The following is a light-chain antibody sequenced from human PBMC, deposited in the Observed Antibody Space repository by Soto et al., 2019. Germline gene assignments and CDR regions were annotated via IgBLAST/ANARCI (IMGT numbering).Light chain of an antibody. CDR2: GAS. CDR1: QSVSSN. CDR3: QQYNNWPPIT. V-gene: IGKV3D-15*01. Sequence: EVVMTQSPGTLSVSPGERATLSCRASQSVSSNLAWYRQKPGQAPRLLIYGASTRATGIPARFSGSGSVTEFTLTISSLQSEDFAIYCCQQYNNWPPITFGQGTRLEFK. J-gene: IGKJ5*01.